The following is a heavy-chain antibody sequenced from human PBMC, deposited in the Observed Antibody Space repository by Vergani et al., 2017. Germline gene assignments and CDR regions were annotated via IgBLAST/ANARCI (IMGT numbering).Heavy chain of an antibody. CDR2: INHSGST. J-gene: IGHJ2*01. CDR3: ARGRWYYYDSGGYLSWYFDL. CDR1: GGSFSGYY. V-gene: IGHV4-34*01. D-gene: IGHD3-22*01. Sequence: QVQLQQWGAGLLKPSETLSLTCAVYGGSFSGYYWSWIRQPPGKGLEWIGEINHSGSTNYNPSLKSRVTISVDTSKNQFSLKLTSVTAADTAVYYFARGRWYYYDSGGYLSWYFDLWGRGTLVTVSS.